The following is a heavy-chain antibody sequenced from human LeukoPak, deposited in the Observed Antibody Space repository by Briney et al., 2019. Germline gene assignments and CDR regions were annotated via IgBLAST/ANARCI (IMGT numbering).Heavy chain of an antibody. CDR1: GSTFDDNA. CDR3: AKDFGYCSGGSCERVD. CDR2: FSWNSGRI. D-gene: IGHD2-15*01. Sequence: GRSLRLSCAASGSTFDDNAMPWVGKAQGKGLERVSGFSWNSGRIGYADSVKGRFTISRDNAKNSLYLQVNSLRAEDTALYYCAKDFGYCSGGSCERVDWGQGTLVTVSS. V-gene: IGHV3-9*01. J-gene: IGHJ4*02.